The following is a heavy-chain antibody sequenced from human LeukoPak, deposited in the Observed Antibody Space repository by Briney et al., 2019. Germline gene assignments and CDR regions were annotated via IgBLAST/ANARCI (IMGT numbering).Heavy chain of an antibody. J-gene: IGHJ4*02. V-gene: IGHV1-2*02. CDR3: ARLIGEVGGKEVDY. CDR2: INPNSGGT. CDR1: GYTFTGYY. Sequence: ASVKVSCKASGYTFTGYYMHWVRQAPGQGLEWMGWINPNSGGTNYAQKFQGRVTMTRDTSISTAYMELSRLRSDDTAVYYCARLIGEVGGKEVDYWGQGTLVTVSS. D-gene: IGHD1-26*01.